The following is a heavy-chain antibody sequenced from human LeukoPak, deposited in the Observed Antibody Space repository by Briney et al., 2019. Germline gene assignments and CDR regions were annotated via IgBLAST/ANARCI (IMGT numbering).Heavy chain of an antibody. Sequence: PGGSLRLSCAASGFTFSDYYMSWIRQAPGKGLEWVSYISSSGSNIYYADSVKVRFTISSDNAKNSLYLQMNILRAEHTAVYYCARGPPTCIQLWLGVFDYWGQGTLVTVSS. CDR2: ISSSGSNI. V-gene: IGHV3-11*01. CDR1: GFTFSDYY. J-gene: IGHJ4*02. D-gene: IGHD5-18*01. CDR3: ARGPPTCIQLWLGVFDY.